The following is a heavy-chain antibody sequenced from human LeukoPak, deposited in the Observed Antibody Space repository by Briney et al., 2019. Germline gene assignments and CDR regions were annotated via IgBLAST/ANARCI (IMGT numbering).Heavy chain of an antibody. Sequence: ASVKVSCKASGYTFTGYYMHWVRQAPGQGLEWMGWINPNSGGTNYAQKFQGRVTMTRNTSISTAYMELRRLRSDDTAVYYCARAGGDYAIFDYWGQGTLVTVSS. V-gene: IGHV1-2*02. CDR1: GYTFTGYY. J-gene: IGHJ4*02. CDR2: INPNSGGT. CDR3: ARAGGDYAIFDY. D-gene: IGHD4-17*01.